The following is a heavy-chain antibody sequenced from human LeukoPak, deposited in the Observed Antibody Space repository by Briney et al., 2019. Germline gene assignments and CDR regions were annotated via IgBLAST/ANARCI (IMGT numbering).Heavy chain of an antibody. Sequence: GGSLRLSCAASGFTVSSNYMSWVRQAPGKGLEWVSVIYSGGSTYYADSVKGRFTISRDNSKNTLNLQMNSLRAEDTAVYYCARYGDYAAFDIWGQGTMVTVSS. J-gene: IGHJ3*02. CDR1: GFTVSSNY. CDR2: IYSGGST. D-gene: IGHD4-17*01. CDR3: ARYGDYAAFDI. V-gene: IGHV3-66*01.